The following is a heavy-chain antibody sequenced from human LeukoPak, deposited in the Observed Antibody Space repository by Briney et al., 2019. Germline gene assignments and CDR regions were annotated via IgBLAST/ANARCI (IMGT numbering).Heavy chain of an antibody. CDR2: ISSSGSTI. Sequence: GGSLRLSCAASGFTFSDYYMSWIRQAPGKGLVWVSYISSSGSTIYYADSVKGRVTISRDNAKNTVYLEMNSLRAEDTAVYYCARGGLRNWYFDLWGRGTLVTVSS. CDR3: ARGGLRNWYFDL. V-gene: IGHV3-11*04. D-gene: IGHD5-12*01. J-gene: IGHJ2*01. CDR1: GFTFSDYY.